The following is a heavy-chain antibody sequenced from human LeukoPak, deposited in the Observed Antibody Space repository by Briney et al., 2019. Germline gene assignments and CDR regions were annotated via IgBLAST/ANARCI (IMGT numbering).Heavy chain of an antibody. CDR1: GGSFSGYY. CDR3: ARGRGWLQSLYYFDY. J-gene: IGHJ4*02. CDR2: INHSGST. D-gene: IGHD5-24*01. V-gene: IGHV4-34*01. Sequence: SETLSLTCAVYGGSFSGYYWSWIRQPPGKGLEWIGEINHSGSTNYNPSLKSRVTISVDTSKNQFSLKLSSVTAADTAVYYCARGRGWLQSLYYFDYWGQGTLVTVSS.